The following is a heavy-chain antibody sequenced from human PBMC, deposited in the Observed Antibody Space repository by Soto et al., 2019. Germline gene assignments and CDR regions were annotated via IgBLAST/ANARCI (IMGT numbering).Heavy chain of an antibody. CDR1: GYTFTSYG. CDR2: ISAYNGNT. CDR3: ARLITMVRGVKGGGWFDP. Sequence: GASVKVSCKASGYTFTSYGISWVRQAPGQGLEWMGWISAYNGNTNYAQKLQGRVTMTTDTSTSTAYMELRSPRSDDTAVYYCARLITMVRGVKGGGWFDPWGQGTLVTV. V-gene: IGHV1-18*01. J-gene: IGHJ5*02. D-gene: IGHD3-10*01.